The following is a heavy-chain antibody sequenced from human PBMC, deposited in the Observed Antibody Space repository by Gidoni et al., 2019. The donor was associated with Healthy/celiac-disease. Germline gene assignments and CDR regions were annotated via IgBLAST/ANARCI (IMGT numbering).Heavy chain of an antibody. D-gene: IGHD3-10*01. J-gene: IGHJ6*02. V-gene: IGHV3-74*01. CDR3: AGGDGSPYYYYYGMDV. CDR2: INSDGSST. Sequence: EVQLVESGGGLVQPGGSLRLSCAASGFTVSSYWMHWVRQAPGKGLVWVSRINSDGSSTSYADSVKGRFTISRDNAKNTLYLQMNSLRAEDTAVYYCAGGDGSPYYYYYGMDVWGQGTTVTVSS. CDR1: GFTVSSYW.